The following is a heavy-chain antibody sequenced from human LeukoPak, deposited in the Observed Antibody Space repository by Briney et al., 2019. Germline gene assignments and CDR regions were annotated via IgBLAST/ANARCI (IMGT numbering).Heavy chain of an antibody. D-gene: IGHD6-19*01. Sequence: GGSLRLSCAASGFTLRTYGMHWVRQAPGKGLEWVANIKQDGSEKNYVDSVKGRFTISRDNAKNSLYLQMNSLRAEDTAVYYCARPGYSSGWYLHFDYWGQGTLVTVSS. J-gene: IGHJ4*02. CDR1: GFTLRTYG. CDR2: IKQDGSEK. CDR3: ARPGYSSGWYLHFDY. V-gene: IGHV3-7*01.